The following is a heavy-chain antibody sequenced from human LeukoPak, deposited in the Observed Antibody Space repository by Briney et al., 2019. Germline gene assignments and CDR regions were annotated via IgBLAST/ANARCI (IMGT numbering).Heavy chain of an antibody. CDR3: ARVGYYYGSGSPLGYMDV. Sequence: PGGSLRLSCAASGFTFSSYSMNWVRQAPGKGLEWVSSISSSSSYIYYADSVKGRFTISRDNAKNSLYLQMNSLRAEDTAVYYCARVGYYYGSGSPLGYMDVWGKGTMVTVSS. V-gene: IGHV3-21*01. J-gene: IGHJ6*03. CDR2: ISSSSSYI. D-gene: IGHD3-10*01. CDR1: GFTFSSYS.